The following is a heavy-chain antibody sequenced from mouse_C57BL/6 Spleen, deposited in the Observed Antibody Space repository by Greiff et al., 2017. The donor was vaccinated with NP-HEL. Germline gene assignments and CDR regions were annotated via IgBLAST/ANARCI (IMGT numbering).Heavy chain of an antibody. CDR2: IDPETGGT. CDR3: TPYGNYVGFDY. J-gene: IGHJ2*01. D-gene: IGHD2-1*01. V-gene: IGHV1-15*01. Sequence: QVQLQQSGAELVRPGASVTLSCTASGYTFTDYEMHWVKQTPVHGLEWIGAIDPETGGTAYNQKFKGKAILTADKSSSTAYMELRSLTSEDSAVYYCTPYGNYVGFDYWGQGTTLTVSS. CDR1: GYTFTDYE.